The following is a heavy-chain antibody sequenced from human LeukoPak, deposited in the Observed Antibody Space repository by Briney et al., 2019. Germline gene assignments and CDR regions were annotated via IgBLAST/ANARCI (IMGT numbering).Heavy chain of an antibody. J-gene: IGHJ3*02. D-gene: IGHD3-10*01. V-gene: IGHV3-9*01. CDR3: ARGSDGSGSYYNVWAFDI. CDR1: GFTFDDYA. Sequence: GRSLRLSCAASGFTFDDYAMHWVRQAPGKGLEWVSGISWNSGSIGYADSVKGRFTISRDNAKNSLYLQMNSLRAEDTALYYCARGSDGSGSYYNVWAFDIWGQGTMVTVSS. CDR2: ISWNSGSI.